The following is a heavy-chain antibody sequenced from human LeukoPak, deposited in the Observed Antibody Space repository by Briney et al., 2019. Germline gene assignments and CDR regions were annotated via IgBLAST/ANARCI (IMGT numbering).Heavy chain of an antibody. CDR3: ARVDTVMAYYFDL. D-gene: IGHD5-18*01. CDR1: GFTVSTNS. Sequence: PGGSLTLSGAASGFTVSTNSMTWVRQAPGKGLEWVSTIYSSGTTYYTDSLMSRCTPSRHNSRNTLYLQMNSLRAEDTAVYYCARVDTVMAYYFDLWGQGTLVTVSS. CDR2: IYSSGTT. V-gene: IGHV3-53*04. J-gene: IGHJ4*02.